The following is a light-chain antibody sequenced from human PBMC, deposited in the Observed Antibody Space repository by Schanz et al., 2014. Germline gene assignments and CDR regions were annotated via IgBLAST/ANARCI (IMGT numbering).Light chain of an antibody. Sequence: QSALTQPASVSGSPGQSITISCTGTSSDVGAYNHVSWYQQHPGKAPKLIIYDVYNRPSGVSNRFSASKSGNTASLTISGLQAEDEADYYCCSFGGDTNLMIFGGGTKLTVL. J-gene: IGLJ2*01. V-gene: IGLV2-14*03. CDR2: DVY. CDR1: SSDVGAYNH. CDR3: CSFGGDTNLMI.